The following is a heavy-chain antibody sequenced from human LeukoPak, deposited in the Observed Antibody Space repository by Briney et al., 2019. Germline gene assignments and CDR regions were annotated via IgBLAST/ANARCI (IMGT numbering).Heavy chain of an antibody. J-gene: IGHJ4*02. V-gene: IGHV4-30-4*07. CDR1: GGSISSGSYS. CDR2: MFFSGST. D-gene: IGHD3/OR15-3a*01. Sequence: PSETLSLTCAVSGGSISSGSYSWSWIRQPPGKGLEWIGYMFFSGSTYYNPSLKSRVTISVDTSKNQSSLKLSSVTAADTAVYYCARDSWTAPSGIWGQGTLVTVSS. CDR3: ARDSWTAPSGI.